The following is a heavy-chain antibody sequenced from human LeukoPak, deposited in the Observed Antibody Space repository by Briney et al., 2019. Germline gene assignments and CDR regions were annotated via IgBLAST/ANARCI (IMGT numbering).Heavy chain of an antibody. D-gene: IGHD3-16*02. CDR1: GFTFSSYG. J-gene: IGHJ6*02. V-gene: IGHV3-30*18. CDR3: AKEGYDYVWGSYRYSPYYYYGMDV. CDR2: ISYDGSNK. Sequence: GGSLRLSCVASGFTFSSYGMHWVRQAPGKGLEWVAVISYDGSNKYYADSVKGRFTISRDNSKNTLYLQMDSLRAEDTAVYYCAKEGYDYVWGSYRYSPYYYYGMDVWGQGTTVTVSS.